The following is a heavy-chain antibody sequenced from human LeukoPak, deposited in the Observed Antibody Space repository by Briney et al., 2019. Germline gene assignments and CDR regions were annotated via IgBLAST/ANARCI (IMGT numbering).Heavy chain of an antibody. CDR1: GYTLTELS. D-gene: IGHD5-12*01. J-gene: IGHJ4*02. CDR3: ATEGIVAKRPSFSGL. Sequence: ASVKVSCKVSGYTLTELSMHWVRQAPGKGLEWMGGFDPEDGETIYAQKFQGRVTMTEDTSTDTAYMELSSLRSEDTAVYYCATEGIVAKRPSFSGLWGQGTLVTVSS. V-gene: IGHV1-24*01. CDR2: FDPEDGET.